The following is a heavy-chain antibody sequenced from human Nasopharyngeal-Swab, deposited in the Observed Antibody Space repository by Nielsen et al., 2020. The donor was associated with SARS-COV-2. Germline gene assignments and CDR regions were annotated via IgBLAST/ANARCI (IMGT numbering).Heavy chain of an antibody. CDR3: ARQALGYCSSTSCYTAFDY. Sequence: SETLSLTCTVSGGSISSYYWSWIRQPPGKGLEWIGYIYYSGSTNYNPSLKSRVTISVDTSKNQFSLKLSSVTAADTAVYYCARQALGYCSSTSCYTAFDYWGQGTLATVSS. D-gene: IGHD2-2*02. V-gene: IGHV4-59*08. CDR1: GGSISSYY. J-gene: IGHJ4*02. CDR2: IYYSGST.